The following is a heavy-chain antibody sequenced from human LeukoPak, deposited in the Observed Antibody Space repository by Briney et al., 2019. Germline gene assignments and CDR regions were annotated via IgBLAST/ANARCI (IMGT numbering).Heavy chain of an antibody. CDR3: AKDWGGILVVEGFDY. Sequence: GESLRLSCAASGFTVSSNYMNWVRQAPGKGLECVSVIYSGGSTYYADSVKGRLTISRDNSKNTLYLQMNCLRAEDTAVNYCAKDWGGILVVEGFDYWGQGTLVTVSS. CDR2: IYSGGST. V-gene: IGHV3-66*01. J-gene: IGHJ4*02. D-gene: IGHD2-15*01. CDR1: GFTVSSNY.